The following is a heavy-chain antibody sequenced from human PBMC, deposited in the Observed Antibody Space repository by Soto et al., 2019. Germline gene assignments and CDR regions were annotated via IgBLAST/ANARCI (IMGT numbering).Heavy chain of an antibody. Sequence: QVQLVQSGAEVKKPGASVKVSCKASGYTFTGYYMHWVRQAPGQGLEWMGWINPNSGGTNYAQKFQGWVTMTRDTSISTAYMALSRLRSDDTAVYYCASGRIQLRNYYYYGMDVWGQGTTVTVSS. D-gene: IGHD5-18*01. CDR3: ASGRIQLRNYYYYGMDV. CDR2: INPNSGGT. CDR1: GYTFTGYY. J-gene: IGHJ6*02. V-gene: IGHV1-2*04.